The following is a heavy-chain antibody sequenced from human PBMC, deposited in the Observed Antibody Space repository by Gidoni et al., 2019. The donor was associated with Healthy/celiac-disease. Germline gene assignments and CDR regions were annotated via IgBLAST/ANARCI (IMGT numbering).Heavy chain of an antibody. J-gene: IGHJ6*02. CDR1: GFTFSSYG. D-gene: IGHD3-10*01. Sequence: QVQLVESGGGVVQPGRSLRLSCAAFGFTFSSYGLHRVRQAPGKGLEWVAVISYDGSNKYYADSVKGRFTISRDNSKNTLYLQMNSLRAEDTAVYYCAKDRRGIGELLYHYYYGMDVWGQGTTVTVSS. CDR2: ISYDGSNK. CDR3: AKDRRGIGELLYHYYYGMDV. V-gene: IGHV3-30*18.